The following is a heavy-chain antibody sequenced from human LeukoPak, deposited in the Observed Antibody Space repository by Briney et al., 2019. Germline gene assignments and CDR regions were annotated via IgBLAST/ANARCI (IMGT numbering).Heavy chain of an antibody. CDR3: AREVFGATMIDY. J-gene: IGHJ4*02. CDR1: GGSISSYY. D-gene: IGHD1-26*01. V-gene: IGHV4-59*01. CDR2: IYYSGYT. Sequence: TSETLSLTCTVSGGSISSYYWSWIRQPPGKGLEYIGYIYYSGYTNYNPSLKSRVTISVDTSKNQFSLKLSSVTAADTAVYYCAREVFGATMIDYWGQGTLVTVSS.